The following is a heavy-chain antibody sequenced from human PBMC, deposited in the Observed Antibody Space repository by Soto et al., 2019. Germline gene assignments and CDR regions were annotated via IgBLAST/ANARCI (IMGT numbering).Heavy chain of an antibody. CDR2: INSGGGSA. Sequence: ASVKVSCKASGGTFSSYTISWVRQAPGQGLEWMGIINSGGGSATYAQKFLGRVTLTRDTSTSTVYMDLSSLGSDDSAVYYCARGGHVVVMTAAVDNWGHGTLVTVSS. V-gene: IGHV1-46*03. CDR3: ARGGHVVVMTAAVDN. CDR1: GGTFSSYT. D-gene: IGHD2-21*02. J-gene: IGHJ4*01.